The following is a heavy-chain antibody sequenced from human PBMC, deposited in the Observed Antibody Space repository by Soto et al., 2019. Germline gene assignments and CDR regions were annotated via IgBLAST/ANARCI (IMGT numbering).Heavy chain of an antibody. CDR1: GFTFDDYT. D-gene: IGHD4-17*01. Sequence: GGSLRLSCAASGFTFDDYTMHWVRQAPGKGLEWVSGISWNSGSIGYADSVKGRFTISRDNAKNSLYLQMNCLRVDYTALYYCANSHSTAFDYWGQGTLVTVSS. J-gene: IGHJ4*02. V-gene: IGHV3-9*01. CDR3: ANSHSTAFDY. CDR2: ISWNSGSI.